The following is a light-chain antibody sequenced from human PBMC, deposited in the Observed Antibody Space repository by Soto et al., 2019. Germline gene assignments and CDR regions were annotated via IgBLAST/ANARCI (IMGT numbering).Light chain of an antibody. Sequence: EIVLTQSPGTLSLSPWERATLSCRASQRVSRNVAWYQQKPGQAPRLLISGASTGAAGVPARFNADGSGTEFTLTISSLQSEDFAIYYCQQYNNWPRTFGQGTKVDIK. CDR1: QRVSRN. CDR3: QQYNNWPRT. J-gene: IGKJ1*01. V-gene: IGKV3D-15*01. CDR2: GAS.